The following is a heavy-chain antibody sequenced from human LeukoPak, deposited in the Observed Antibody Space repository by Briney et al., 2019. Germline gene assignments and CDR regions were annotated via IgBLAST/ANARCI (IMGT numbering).Heavy chain of an antibody. CDR1: SGSISSTSYY. V-gene: IGHV4-39*07. CDR2: MYYSGST. Sequence: PSETLSLTCTVSSGSISSTSYYWGWIRQPPGMGLEWIGSMYYSGSTYYNPSLKSRVTISVDTSKSQFSPKLSSVTAADTAVYYCAREMRSPRGGFDYWDQGTLVTVSS. D-gene: IGHD3-10*01. J-gene: IGHJ4*02. CDR3: AREMRSPRGGFDY.